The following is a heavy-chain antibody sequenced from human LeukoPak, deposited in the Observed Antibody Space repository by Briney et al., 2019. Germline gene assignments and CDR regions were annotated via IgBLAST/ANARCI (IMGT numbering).Heavy chain of an antibody. CDR3: ATYGQVLLPFES. D-gene: IGHD2-8*02. J-gene: IGHJ4*02. CDR1: GFTLSTFA. Sequence: GGSLRLSCAASGFTLSTFAMIWVRQPPGKGLEWVSSIFPSGGEIHYADSVRGRFTISRDNSKSTLSLQMNSLRAEDTAIYYCATYGQVLLPFESWGQGTLVTVSS. CDR2: IFPSGGEI. V-gene: IGHV3-23*01.